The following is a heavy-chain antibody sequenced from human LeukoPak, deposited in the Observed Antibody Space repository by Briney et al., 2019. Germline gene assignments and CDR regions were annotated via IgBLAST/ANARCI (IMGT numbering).Heavy chain of an antibody. D-gene: IGHD1-26*01. CDR3: ARVGYSGSYFINLSFDY. CDR2: INHSGST. J-gene: IGHJ4*02. CDR1: GGSFSGYY. Sequence: SETLSLTCAVYGGSFSGYYWSWIRQPPGKGLEWIGEINHSGSTNYNPSLKSRVTISVDTPKNQFSLKLSSVTAADTAVYYCARVGYSGSYFINLSFDYWGQGTLVTVSS. V-gene: IGHV4-34*01.